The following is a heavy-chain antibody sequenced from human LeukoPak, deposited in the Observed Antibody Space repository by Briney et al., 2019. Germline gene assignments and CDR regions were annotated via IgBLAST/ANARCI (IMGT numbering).Heavy chain of an antibody. CDR2: ISGSGGST. CDR1: GFTFSSYA. D-gene: IGHD3-22*01. CDR3: AKEFTSYYYDSSGYSFDY. J-gene: IGHJ4*02. Sequence: GGSLRLSCAASGFTFSSYAMSWVRQAPGKGLEWVSAISGSGGSTYYADPVKGRLTISRDTSKNTLYLQMNRLRAEDRAVYYCAKEFTSYYYDSSGYSFDYWGQGTLVTVSS. V-gene: IGHV3-23*01.